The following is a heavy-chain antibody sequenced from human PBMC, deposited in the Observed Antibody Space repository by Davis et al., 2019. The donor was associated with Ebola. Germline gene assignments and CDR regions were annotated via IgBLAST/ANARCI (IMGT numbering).Heavy chain of an antibody. CDR2: IYYSGST. V-gene: IGHV4-61*01. CDR3: AREIYYYGMDV. CDR1: GGSVSSGSYY. J-gene: IGHJ6*04. Sequence: SETLSLTCTVSGGSVSSGSYYWSWIRQPPGKGLEWIGYIYYSGSTNYNPSLKSRVTISVDTSKNQFSLKLSSVTAADTAVYYCAREIYYYGMDVWGKGTTVTVSS.